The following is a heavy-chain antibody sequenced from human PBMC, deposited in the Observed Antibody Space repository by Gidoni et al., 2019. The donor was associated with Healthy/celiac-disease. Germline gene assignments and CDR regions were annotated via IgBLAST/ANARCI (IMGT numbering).Heavy chain of an antibody. CDR2: ISSSGSTI. J-gene: IGHJ2*01. Sequence: QVQLVESGGGLVKPGGSLRLSCAASGFTFSDYYMSWVRQAPGKGLGWVSYISSSGSTIYYADSVKGRFTISRDNAKNSLYLQMNSLRAEDTAVYYCARDHRYCSGGSCFVWSRYFDLWGRGTLVTVSS. V-gene: IGHV3-11*01. CDR1: GFTFSDYY. D-gene: IGHD2-15*01. CDR3: ARDHRYCSGGSCFVWSRYFDL.